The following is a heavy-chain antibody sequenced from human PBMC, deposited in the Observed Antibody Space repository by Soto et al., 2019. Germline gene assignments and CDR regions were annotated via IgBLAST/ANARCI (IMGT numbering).Heavy chain of an antibody. J-gene: IGHJ4*02. V-gene: IGHV1-69*02. Sequence: QVQLVQSGAEVKKPGSSVKVSCKASGGTFSSNTINWVRQAPGQGLEWMGRIIPNLGIADYAQKFQGRVTINADKSTSTGYMELSSLRSEDTAVYYCASNTDSSGYYDWGQGTLVTVSS. CDR3: ASNTDSSGYYD. D-gene: IGHD3-22*01. CDR1: GGTFSSNT. CDR2: IIPNLGIA.